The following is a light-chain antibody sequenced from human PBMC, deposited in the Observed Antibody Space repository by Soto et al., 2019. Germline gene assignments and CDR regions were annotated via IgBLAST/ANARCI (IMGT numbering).Light chain of an antibody. Sequence: EIVLTQSPVTLSLSPGERATLSCRASQSVRTYLAWYQVKPGQAPRLLIYDASSRASGVPARFSGSGSGTDFNLTISSLEPEDFALYYCQQRNSWPPITVGQGTRRRL. V-gene: IGKV3-11*01. J-gene: IGKJ5*01. CDR1: QSVRTY. CDR3: QQRNSWPPIT. CDR2: DAS.